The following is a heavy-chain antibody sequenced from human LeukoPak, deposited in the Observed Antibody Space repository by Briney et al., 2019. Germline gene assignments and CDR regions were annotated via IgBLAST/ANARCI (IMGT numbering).Heavy chain of an antibody. J-gene: IGHJ1*01. CDR3: ASVSYDTSLQH. Sequence: SETLTLTCTVSGGSINSNYWSWIRQPPGKGLEWIGYIYYIGSTNYNPSLKSRVTISADRSKNQFSLKLSSVTAADTAIYYCASVSYDTSLQHLGQGTLVTVSS. D-gene: IGHD2-8*01. CDR2: IYYIGST. CDR1: GGSINSNY. V-gene: IGHV4-59*01.